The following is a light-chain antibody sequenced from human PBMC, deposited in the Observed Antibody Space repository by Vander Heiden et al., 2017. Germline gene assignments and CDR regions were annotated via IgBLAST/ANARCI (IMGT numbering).Light chain of an antibody. V-gene: IGKV4-1*01. CDR1: QSVLYSSNNKNY. Sequence: DIVMTQSPDSLAVSLGERATINCKSSQSVLYSSNNKNYLAWYQQKPGQPPKLLIYWASTRESGVPDRFSGSGSGTDFTLTISSLQAEDVAVYYCRQDDSTPWTFGQGTKLEIK. CDR2: WAS. CDR3: RQDDSTPWT. J-gene: IGKJ1*01.